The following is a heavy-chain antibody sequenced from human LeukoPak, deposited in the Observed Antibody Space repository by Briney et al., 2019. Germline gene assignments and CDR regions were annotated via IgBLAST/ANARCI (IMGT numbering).Heavy chain of an antibody. CDR1: GGSISSYY. CDR2: IYYSGST. V-gene: IGHV4-39*07. J-gene: IGHJ4*02. CDR3: ARDPPGGPSPPHFDY. D-gene: IGHD3-16*01. Sequence: SETLSLTCTVSGGSISSYYWGWIRQPPGKGLEWIGSIYYSGSTYYNPSLKSRVTISVDTSKNQFSLKLSSVTAADTAVYYCARDPPGGPSPPHFDYWGQGTLVTVSS.